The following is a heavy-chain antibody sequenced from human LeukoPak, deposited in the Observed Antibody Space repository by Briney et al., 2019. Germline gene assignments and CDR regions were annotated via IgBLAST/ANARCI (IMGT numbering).Heavy chain of an antibody. CDR1: GGTFSSYA. V-gene: IGHV1-69*01. Sequence: SVKVSCKASGGTFSSYATSWVRQAPGQGLEWTGGIIPIFGTANYAQKFQGRVTITADESTSTAYMELSSLRSEDTAVHYCARISKTSEYFQHWGQGTLVTVSS. CDR3: ARISKTSEYFQH. J-gene: IGHJ1*01. CDR2: IIPIFGTA.